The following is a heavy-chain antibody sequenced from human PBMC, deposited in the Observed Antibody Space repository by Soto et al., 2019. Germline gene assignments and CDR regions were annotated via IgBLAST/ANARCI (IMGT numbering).Heavy chain of an antibody. Sequence: QVQLQQWGAGLLKPSETLSLTCAVYGGSFSGDYWSWIRQPPGKGLEWIGGINHSGSTNYNPSLKSRVTISVDTSKNQFSRKLSSVTAADTAVYYCARGRSYDILSGYYPSDAFDIWGQGTMVTVSS. D-gene: IGHD3-9*01. CDR3: ARGRSYDILSGYYPSDAFDI. CDR2: INHSGST. CDR1: GGSFSGDY. J-gene: IGHJ3*02. V-gene: IGHV4-34*01.